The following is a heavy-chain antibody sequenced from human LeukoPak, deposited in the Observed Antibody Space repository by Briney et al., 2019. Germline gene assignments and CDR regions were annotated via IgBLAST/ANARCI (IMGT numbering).Heavy chain of an antibody. J-gene: IGHJ6*02. CDR2: ISYDGSNK. V-gene: IGHV3-30-3*01. D-gene: IGHD2-2*01. CDR3: ARDLSSTRSYYYYYGMDV. Sequence: PGGSLRLSCAASGFTFSSYAMHWVRQAPGKGLEWVAVISYDGSNKYYADSVKGRFTISRDNSKNTLYLQMNSLRAEDTAVYYCARDLSSTRSYYYYYGMDVWGQGTTVTVSS. CDR1: GFTFSSYA.